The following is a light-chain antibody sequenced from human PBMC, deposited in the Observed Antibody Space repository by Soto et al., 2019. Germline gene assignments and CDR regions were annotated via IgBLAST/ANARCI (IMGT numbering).Light chain of an antibody. CDR3: QQRSDWPPYT. Sequence: EVVLTQSPATLSLSPGERATLSCRASQSVGSYLAWFQQKPGQAPRLLIYGASSRATGIPVRFSGSGSGTDFTLTISSLEPEDFAVYYCQQRSDWPPYTFGQGTKLEFK. CDR1: QSVGSY. CDR2: GAS. V-gene: IGKV3-11*01. J-gene: IGKJ2*01.